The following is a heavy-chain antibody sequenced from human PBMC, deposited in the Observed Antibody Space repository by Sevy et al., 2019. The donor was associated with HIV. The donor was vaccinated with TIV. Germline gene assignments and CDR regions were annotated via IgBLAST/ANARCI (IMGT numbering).Heavy chain of an antibody. Sequence: GGSLRLSCTASGFTFGDYAMSWFRQAPGKGLEWVGFIRSKAYGGTTKYAASVKGRFTISRDASKSIAYLQMNSLKTEDTAVYYCTRGPERRTVTNAFDIWGQGTMVTVSS. CDR1: GFTFGDYA. V-gene: IGHV3-49*03. CDR3: TRGPERRTVTNAFDI. D-gene: IGHD4-17*01. CDR2: IRSKAYGGTT. J-gene: IGHJ3*02.